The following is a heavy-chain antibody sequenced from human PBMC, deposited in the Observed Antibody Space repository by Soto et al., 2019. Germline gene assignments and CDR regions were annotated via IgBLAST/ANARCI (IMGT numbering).Heavy chain of an antibody. D-gene: IGHD3-10*01. V-gene: IGHV4-59*01. Sequence: PSATLSLTCTVSGGSISRYYWSWIRQPPGKGLEWIGHIYYSGSTNQNPSLKSRVTISVDTSKNQFSLKLSSVTAADTAVYYCARTIYGSGSYYSSPWGQGALVTVSS. CDR1: GGSISRYY. CDR2: IYYSGST. CDR3: ARTIYGSGSYYSSP. J-gene: IGHJ5*02.